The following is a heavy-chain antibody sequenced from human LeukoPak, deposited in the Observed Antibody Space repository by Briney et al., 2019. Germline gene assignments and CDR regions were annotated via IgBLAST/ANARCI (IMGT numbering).Heavy chain of an antibody. J-gene: IGHJ6*03. D-gene: IGHD2-15*01. CDR1: KFIFSDYY. CDR3: ARLGYCSGSSCYYYYYYYMDV. CDR2: ISTSGDTV. Sequence: GGSLRLSCAASKFIFSDYYMNWIRQVPGKGLEWVAYISTSGDTVSYADSLKGRITISRDNAKNSLYLQMNSLRAEDTALYYCARLGYCSGSSCYYYYYYYMDVWGKGTTVTVSS. V-gene: IGHV3-11*01.